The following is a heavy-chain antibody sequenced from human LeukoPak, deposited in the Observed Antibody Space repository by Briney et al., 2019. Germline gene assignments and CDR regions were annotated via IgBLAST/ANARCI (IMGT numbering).Heavy chain of an antibody. J-gene: IGHJ5*02. CDR2: TVSRGTT. Sequence: GGSLRLSCVASGFAFTSDAMNWVRQAPGKGLEWVSSTVSRGTTQYADSVKGRFTVSRDTSKNTLYLQMNSLRADDTAVYYCAKCSTSAYTTGWCNWIDPWGQGTLVTVSS. CDR1: GFAFTSDA. V-gene: IGHV3-23*01. D-gene: IGHD6-19*01. CDR3: AKCSTSAYTTGWCNWIDP.